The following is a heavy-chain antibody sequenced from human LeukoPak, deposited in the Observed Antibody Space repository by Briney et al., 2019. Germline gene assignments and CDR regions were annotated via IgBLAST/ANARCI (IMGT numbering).Heavy chain of an antibody. Sequence: SETLSLTCTVSGGSISSSSYYWGWIRQPAGKGLEWIGRIYTSGSTNYNPSLKSRVTMSVDTSKNQFSLKLSSVTAADTAVYYCARDSIRSHAFDIWGQGTMVTVSS. D-gene: IGHD2-21*01. V-gene: IGHV4-61*02. CDR3: ARDSIRSHAFDI. CDR2: IYTSGST. CDR1: GGSISSSSYY. J-gene: IGHJ3*02.